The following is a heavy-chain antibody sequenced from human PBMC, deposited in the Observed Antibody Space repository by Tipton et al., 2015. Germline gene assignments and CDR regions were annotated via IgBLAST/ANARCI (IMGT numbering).Heavy chain of an antibody. J-gene: IGHJ4*02. D-gene: IGHD3-10*01. CDR1: GFTFSNYY. Sequence: SLRLSCAASGFTFSNYYMSWIRQAPGKGLEWLSYIDSSGRTIYYTDSVKGRFTISRDNSKNSLYLQMNGLRADDTAVYYCPLSVIRGVTLFDYWGQGTLATVSS. V-gene: IGHV3-11*01. CDR2: IDSSGRTI. CDR3: PLSVIRGVTLFDY.